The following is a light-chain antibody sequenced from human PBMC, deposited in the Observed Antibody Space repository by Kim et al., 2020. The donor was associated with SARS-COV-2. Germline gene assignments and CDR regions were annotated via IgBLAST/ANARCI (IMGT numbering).Light chain of an antibody. V-gene: IGKV3-15*01. CDR2: GAS. CDR1: PSVGRN. CDR3: HQNNNWPLT. Sequence: VAPGERATLSCRASPSVGRNFAWYQQKPGQAPRLLIYGASTRATGIPARFSGSGSGTEFTLTIRSLQSEDFAVYYCHQNNNWPLTFGGGTKVDIK. J-gene: IGKJ4*01.